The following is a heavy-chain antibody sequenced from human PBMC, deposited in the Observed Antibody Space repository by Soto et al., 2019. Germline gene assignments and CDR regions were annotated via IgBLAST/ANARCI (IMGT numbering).Heavy chain of an antibody. J-gene: IGHJ6*02. V-gene: IGHV1-3*01. CDR1: GNTVPNYA. Sequence: ASVKVSCKASGNTVPNYAIHWVRQAPGQRLEWMGWINAGNGNTKYSQKFQGRVTITRDTSASTAYMELSSLRSEDTAVYYCARDPSYYGMDVWGQGTTVTV. CDR3: ARDPSYYGMDV. CDR2: INAGNGNT.